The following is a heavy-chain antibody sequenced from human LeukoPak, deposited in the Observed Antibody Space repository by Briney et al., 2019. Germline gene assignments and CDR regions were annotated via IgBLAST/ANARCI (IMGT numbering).Heavy chain of an antibody. V-gene: IGHV3-23*01. J-gene: IGHJ4*02. CDR3: AKDRGY. Sequence: GGSLRLSCAASGFTFSLFPMMWVRQAPGKGLERVSAISATGDTTYSADSVKGRFFISRDNSKNALFLQLNSLRTDDTAVYYCAKDRGYWGQGTLVTVSS. CDR1: GFTFSLFP. CDR2: ISATGDTT.